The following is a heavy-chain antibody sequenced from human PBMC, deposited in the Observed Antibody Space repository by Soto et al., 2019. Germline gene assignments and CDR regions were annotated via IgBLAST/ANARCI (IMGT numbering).Heavy chain of an antibody. J-gene: IGHJ4*02. V-gene: IGHV4-59*12. D-gene: IGHD2-15*01. CDR3: ARAAQRYCSGGSCHSGRDY. CDR1: SETISSYY. CDR2: IYYSGST. Sequence: PSETLSLTCTVSSETISSYYWSRIRQPPGERLEGIGYIYYSGSTNYNPSLKSRVTISVDKSKNQFSLKLSSVTAADTAVYYCARAAQRYCSGGSCHSGRDYWGQGTLVTVSS.